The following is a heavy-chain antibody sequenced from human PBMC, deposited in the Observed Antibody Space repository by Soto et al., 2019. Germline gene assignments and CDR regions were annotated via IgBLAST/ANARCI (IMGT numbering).Heavy chain of an antibody. J-gene: IGHJ4*02. CDR3: ARGSRDSSGYYYKFDY. CDR2: INHSGST. D-gene: IGHD3-22*01. CDR1: GGSFSGYY. Sequence: QVQLQQWGAGLLKPSETLSLTCAVYGGSFSGYYWSWIRQPPGKGLEWIGEINHSGSTNYNPSLKSRVTISVDTSKNQFSLKLSSVTAADTAVYYCARGSRDSSGYYYKFDYWGQGTLVTVSS. V-gene: IGHV4-34*01.